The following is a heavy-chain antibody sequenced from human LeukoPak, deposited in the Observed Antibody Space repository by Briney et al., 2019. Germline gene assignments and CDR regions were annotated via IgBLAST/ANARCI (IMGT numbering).Heavy chain of an antibody. J-gene: IGHJ4*02. CDR2: ISGSGEST. D-gene: IGHD2-15*01. V-gene: IGHV3-23*01. CDR3: AIGSYCSGGSCYPLFDY. CDR1: GFTFSNYA. Sequence: GGSLRLSCAASGFTFSNYAMTWVRQAPGKGLEWVSAISGSGESTYYADSVRGRFTISRDSSKNTLYLQMNSLRAEDTAVYYCAIGSYCSGGSCYPLFDYWGRGTLVTVSS.